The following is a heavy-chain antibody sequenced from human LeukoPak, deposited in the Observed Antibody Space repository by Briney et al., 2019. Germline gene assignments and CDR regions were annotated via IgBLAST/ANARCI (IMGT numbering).Heavy chain of an antibody. Sequence: SETLSLTCTVSGGSISSSSYYWGWIRQPPGEGLEWIGSIYYSGSTYYNPSLKSRVTISVDTSKNQFSLKLSSVTAADTAVYYCARDRSYEYYFDYWGQGTLVTVSS. D-gene: IGHD3-16*01. CDR1: GGSISSSSYY. CDR3: ARDRSYEYYFDY. V-gene: IGHV4-39*07. CDR2: IYYSGST. J-gene: IGHJ4*02.